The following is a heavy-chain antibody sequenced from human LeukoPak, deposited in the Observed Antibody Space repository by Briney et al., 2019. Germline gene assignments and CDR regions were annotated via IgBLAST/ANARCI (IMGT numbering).Heavy chain of an antibody. CDR2: IKHSGST. CDR1: GGSFSGYY. D-gene: IGHD3-10*01. J-gene: IGHJ6*03. CDR3: ARRAGRYFGERAYYYNYMDV. Sequence: SETLSLTCAVYGGSFSGYYWSWIRQPPGKGLEWIWEIKHSGSTKNNPSLKSRVTISVDTSKNQFSLKLSSVTAADTAVYYCARRAGRYFGERAYYYNYMDVWGKGTTVTISS. V-gene: IGHV4-34*01.